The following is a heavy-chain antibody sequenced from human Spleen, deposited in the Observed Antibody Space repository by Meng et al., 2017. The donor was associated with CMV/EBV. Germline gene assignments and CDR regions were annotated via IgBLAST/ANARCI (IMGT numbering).Heavy chain of an antibody. V-gene: IGHV3-NL1*01. CDR2: IYPGGST. J-gene: IGHJ5*02. CDR3: ARENIGTVGSTNWFDP. Sequence: GESLKISCAASGFTFSTYGMNWVRQAPVKGLEWVSVIYPGGSTYYADSVKGRFTISRDNSKNTLYLQMNSLTVEDTAVYYCARENIGTVGSTNWFDPWGQGALVTVSS. CDR1: GFTFSTYG. D-gene: IGHD1-26*01.